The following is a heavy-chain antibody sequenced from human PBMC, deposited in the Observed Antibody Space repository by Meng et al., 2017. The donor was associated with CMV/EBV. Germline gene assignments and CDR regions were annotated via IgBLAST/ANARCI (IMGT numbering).Heavy chain of an antibody. Sequence: GESLKISCAASGFTFSSYGMHWVRQAPGKGLEWVAFIRYDGSNKYYADSVKGRFTISRDNSKNTLYLQMNSLRAEDTAVYYCAKDPDFWSCYYYYYGVDVWGQGTTVTVSS. J-gene: IGHJ6*02. D-gene: IGHD3-3*01. CDR2: IRYDGSNK. CDR3: AKDPDFWSCYYYYYGVDV. V-gene: IGHV3-30*02. CDR1: GFTFSSYG.